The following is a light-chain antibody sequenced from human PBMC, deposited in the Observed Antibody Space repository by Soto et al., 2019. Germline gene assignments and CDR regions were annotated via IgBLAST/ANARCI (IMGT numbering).Light chain of an antibody. Sequence: QSVLTQPASVSGSPGQSITISCTGTSSDVGGYNYVSWYQQHPGKAPKLMIYDVSNRPSGVSNRFSGSKSGNTASLTISGLQAEDEADYYCSSYTRSSFYVFGTGTKPPS. CDR3: SSYTRSSFYV. CDR1: SSDVGGYNY. V-gene: IGLV2-14*01. CDR2: DVS. J-gene: IGLJ1*01.